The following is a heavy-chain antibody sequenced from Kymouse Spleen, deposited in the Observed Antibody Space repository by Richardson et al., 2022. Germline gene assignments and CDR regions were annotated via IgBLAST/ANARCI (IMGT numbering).Heavy chain of an antibody. Sequence: QVQLVESGGGVVQPGRSLRLSCAASGFTFSSYGMHWVRQAPGKGLEWVAVISYDGSNKYYADSVKGRFTISRDNSKNTLYLQMNSLRAEDTAVYYCAKDQKLWFGELFPHFDYWGQGTLVTVSS. J-gene: IGHJ4*02. CDR2: ISYDGSNK. D-gene: IGHD3-10*01. CDR3: AKDQKLWFGELFPHFDY. V-gene: IGHV3-30*18. CDR1: GFTFSSYG.